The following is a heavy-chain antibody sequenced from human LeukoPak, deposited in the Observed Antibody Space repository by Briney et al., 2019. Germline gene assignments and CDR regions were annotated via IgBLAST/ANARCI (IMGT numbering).Heavy chain of an antibody. CDR2: MNPNSGNT. Sequence: ASVKVSCKASGYTFTSYDINWVRQATGQGLEWMGWMNPNSGNTGYAQKFQGRVTVTRNTSISTAYMELSSLRSEDTAVYYCARGHYYGDYADYWGQGTLVTVSS. D-gene: IGHD4-17*01. CDR1: GYTFTSYD. J-gene: IGHJ4*02. V-gene: IGHV1-8*01. CDR3: ARGHYYGDYADY.